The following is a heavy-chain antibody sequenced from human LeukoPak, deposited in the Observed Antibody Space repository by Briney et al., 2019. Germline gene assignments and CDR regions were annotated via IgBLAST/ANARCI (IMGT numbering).Heavy chain of an antibody. V-gene: IGHV4-38-2*02. J-gene: IGHJ4*02. D-gene: IGHD2-21*01. CDR2: IYHSGST. CDR3: ARPRGYCGGDCYGSSFDY. Sequence: SETLSLTCTVSGYSISSGYYWGWIRQPPGKGLEWSGSIYHSGSTYYNPSLKSRVTISVDTSKNQFSLKLSSVTAADTSVYYCARPRGYCGGDCYGSSFDYWGQGTLVTFSS. CDR1: GYSISSGYY.